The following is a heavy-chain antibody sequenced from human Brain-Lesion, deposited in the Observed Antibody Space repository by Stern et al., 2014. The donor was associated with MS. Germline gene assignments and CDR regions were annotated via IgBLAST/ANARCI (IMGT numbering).Heavy chain of an antibody. CDR3: ATLSPGAGGNYYRHFDY. CDR2: FDPEDGET. J-gene: IGHJ4*02. Sequence: VQLVQSGAGVKKPGASVKVSCKVSGYTLPELSMHWGRQAPRKGLEWVGGFDPEDGETIYAQKFQGRVTMTEDTSTDTAYMELSSLRSEDTAVYYCATLSPGAGGNYYRHFDYWGQGTLVTVSS. CDR1: GYTLPELS. V-gene: IGHV1-24*01. D-gene: IGHD1-26*01.